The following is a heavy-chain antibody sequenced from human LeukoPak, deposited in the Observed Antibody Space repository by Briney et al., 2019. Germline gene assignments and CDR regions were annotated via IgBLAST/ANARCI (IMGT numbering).Heavy chain of an antibody. Sequence: ASVKVSCKASGYSFTGYYMNWVRQAPGQGLEWMGWISPNSGGTNYAQKFQGRVTMTSDTSINTGYMELSSLKSDDTAVYYCVRKSAARRTSEFDYWGQGSLVTVSS. V-gene: IGHV1-2*02. J-gene: IGHJ4*02. CDR1: GYSFTGYY. D-gene: IGHD6-6*01. CDR2: ISPNSGGT. CDR3: VRKSAARRTSEFDY.